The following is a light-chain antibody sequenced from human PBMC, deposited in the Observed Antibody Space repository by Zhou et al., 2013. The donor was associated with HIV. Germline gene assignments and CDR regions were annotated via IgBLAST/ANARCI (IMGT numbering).Light chain of an antibody. V-gene: IGKV1-16*01. J-gene: IGKJ2*01. CDR2: SAS. CDR3: QQANRFPQT. Sequence: EIQMTQSPSSLSASLGDRVTITCRASQDIKNYLAWFQQRPGEAPKSLIYSASTLQSGVPSRFSGSGFGTDFTLTINRLHPEDFATYYCQQANRFPQTFGQGTKVEIK. CDR1: QDIKNY.